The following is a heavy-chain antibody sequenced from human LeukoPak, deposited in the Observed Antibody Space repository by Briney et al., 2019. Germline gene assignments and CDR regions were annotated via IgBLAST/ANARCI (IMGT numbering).Heavy chain of an antibody. CDR3: ARALDYYDSSGYYSYYYYMDV. CDR2: IYHSGST. CDR1: GYSISSGYY. J-gene: IGHJ6*03. Sequence: KPSETLSLTCTVSGYSISSGYYWGWIRPPPGKGLEWIWSIYHSGSTYYNPSLKSRVTISVDTSKNQFSLKLSSVTAADTAVYYCARALDYYDSSGYYSYYYYMDVWGKGTTVTVSS. D-gene: IGHD3-22*01. V-gene: IGHV4-38-2*02.